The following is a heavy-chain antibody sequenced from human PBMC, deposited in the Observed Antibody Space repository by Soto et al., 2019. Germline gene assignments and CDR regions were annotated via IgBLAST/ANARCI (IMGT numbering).Heavy chain of an antibody. D-gene: IGHD2-15*01. CDR2: IYYSGRT. CDR3: ARGHLGITTTGTWYDFDY. Sequence: WTWIRQPPGKGLEYIGYIYYSGRTYYNPSLKSRVTISVDTSKNQFSLNLSSVTAADTAVYYCARGHLGITTTGTWYDFDYWGQGTLVTVSS. J-gene: IGHJ4*02. V-gene: IGHV4-59*01.